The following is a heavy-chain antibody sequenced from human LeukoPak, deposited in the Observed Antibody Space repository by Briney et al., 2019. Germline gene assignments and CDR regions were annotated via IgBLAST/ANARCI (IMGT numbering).Heavy chain of an antibody. CDR2: IHYSGST. Sequence: KPSETLSLTCTVSGGSISSSVYYWGWIRQPPGKGLEWIGTIHYSGSTYYNPSLKSRVTISVDTSKNRFSLNLSSVTAADTAVYYCARHGKNYYDSACYYYFEYWGQGTLVTVSS. V-gene: IGHV4-39*01. CDR3: ARHGKNYYDSACYYYFEY. CDR1: GGSISSSVYY. D-gene: IGHD3-22*01. J-gene: IGHJ4*02.